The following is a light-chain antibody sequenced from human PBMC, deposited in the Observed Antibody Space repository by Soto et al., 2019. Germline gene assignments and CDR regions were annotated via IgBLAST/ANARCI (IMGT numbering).Light chain of an antibody. CDR1: QSLRSN. V-gene: IGKV3-20*01. J-gene: IGKJ1*01. CDR2: GAS. Sequence: EIVMTQSPATLSVSPGEGSTLSCRASQSLRSNLAWYQQKPGQAPRLLIYGASNRATGIPDRLSGSGSGTDFTLTISRLEPEDFAVYYCQQYGSSGTFGQGTKVDIK. CDR3: QQYGSSGT.